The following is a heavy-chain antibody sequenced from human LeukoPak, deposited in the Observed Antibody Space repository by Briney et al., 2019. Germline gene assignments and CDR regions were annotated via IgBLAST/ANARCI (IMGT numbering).Heavy chain of an antibody. CDR3: ARVLHKRNYDSATYYGY. CDR2: IKQDGSEK. CDR1: GFTFNSYW. Sequence: GGSLRLSCVASGFTFNSYWMSWVRQAPGKGLEWVANIKQDGSEKYYVDSVKGRFTISRDNAKNSLYLQMNSLRAEDTAVYYCARVLHKRNYDSATYYGYWGQGTLVTVSS. D-gene: IGHD3-22*01. V-gene: IGHV3-7*04. J-gene: IGHJ4*02.